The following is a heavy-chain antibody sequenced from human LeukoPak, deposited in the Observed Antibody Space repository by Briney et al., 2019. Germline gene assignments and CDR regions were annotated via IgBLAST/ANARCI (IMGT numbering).Heavy chain of an antibody. Sequence: GGSLRLSCSASGFPFNTYAIHWVRQAPGKGLEYVAGISSNGDNTDFADSAKGRFTISRDNSKSTLFLQMNSLRAEDAAVYFCTRDSALLGVAFDLWGQGTVVTVSS. J-gene: IGHJ3*01. CDR1: GFPFNTYA. CDR2: ISSNGDNT. D-gene: IGHD2-15*01. CDR3: TRDSALLGVAFDL. V-gene: IGHV3-64D*06.